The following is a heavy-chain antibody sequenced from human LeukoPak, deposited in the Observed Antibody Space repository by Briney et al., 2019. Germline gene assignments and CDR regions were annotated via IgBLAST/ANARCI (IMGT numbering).Heavy chain of an antibody. Sequence: PGGSLRLSCAASVFTFSRYEMNWVRQAPGRGLEWVSYISSSGSTIYYADSVKGRFTISRDNAKNSLYLQMNSLRAEDTAVYYCASAAPMIVGIDYWGQGTLVTVSS. CDR2: ISSSGSTI. CDR3: ASAAPMIVGIDY. J-gene: IGHJ4*02. CDR1: VFTFSRYE. V-gene: IGHV3-48*03. D-gene: IGHD3-22*01.